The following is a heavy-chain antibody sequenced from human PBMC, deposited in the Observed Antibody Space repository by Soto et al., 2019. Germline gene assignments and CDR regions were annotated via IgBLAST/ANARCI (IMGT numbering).Heavy chain of an antibody. Sequence: QVQLVQSGAEVKKPGSSVKVSCKASGGTFSSYAISWVRQAPGQGLEWMGGIIPIFGTANYAQKFQGRVTITADESTSTAYMELSSLRSEDTAVYYWARKLEMAANYYYYYGMDVWGQGTTVTVSS. V-gene: IGHV1-69*01. D-gene: IGHD3-3*01. CDR3: ARKLEMAANYYYYYGMDV. J-gene: IGHJ6*02. CDR1: GGTFSSYA. CDR2: IIPIFGTA.